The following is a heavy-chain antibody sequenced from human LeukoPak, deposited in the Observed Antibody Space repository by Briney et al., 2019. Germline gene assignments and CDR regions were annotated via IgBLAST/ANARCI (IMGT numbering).Heavy chain of an antibody. CDR2: INHSGST. Sequence: SETLSLTCAVYGGSFSGYYWSWIRQPPGKGLEWIGEINHSGSTNYNPSLKSRVTISVDTSKNQFSLKLSSVTAADTAVYYCARESSTYYDYVWGSYRTNWFDPWGQGTQVTVSS. V-gene: IGHV4-34*01. CDR3: ARESSTYYDYVWGSYRTNWFDP. J-gene: IGHJ5*02. D-gene: IGHD3-16*02. CDR1: GGSFSGYY.